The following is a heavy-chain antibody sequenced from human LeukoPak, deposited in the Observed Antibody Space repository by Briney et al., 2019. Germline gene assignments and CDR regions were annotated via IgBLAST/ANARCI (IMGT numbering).Heavy chain of an antibody. V-gene: IGHV4-34*01. CDR1: GGSFSGYY. D-gene: IGHD3-10*01. Sequence: SETLSLTCAVYGGSFSGYYWSWIRQPPGKGLEWIGEINHSGSTNYNPSLKSRVTISVDTSKNQFSLKLSSVTAADTAVYYCARGTHYYGSGSYSYYYYGMDVWDKGTTVTVSS. J-gene: IGHJ6*04. CDR2: INHSGST. CDR3: ARGTHYYGSGSYSYYYYGMDV.